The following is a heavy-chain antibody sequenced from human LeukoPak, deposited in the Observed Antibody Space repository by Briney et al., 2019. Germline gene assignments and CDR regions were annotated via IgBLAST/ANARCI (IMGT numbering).Heavy chain of an antibody. D-gene: IGHD3-22*01. CDR2: ISSSSSYI. V-gene: IGHV3-21*01. CDR3: ARDPDSSGYYPSYFDY. Sequence: GGSLRLSCAASGFTFSSYNMNWVRQAPGKGLEWVSSISSSSSYIYYADSVKGRFTISRDNAKNSLYLQMNGLRAEDSAVYYCARDPDSSGYYPSYFDYWGQGTLVTVSS. CDR1: GFTFSSYN. J-gene: IGHJ4*02.